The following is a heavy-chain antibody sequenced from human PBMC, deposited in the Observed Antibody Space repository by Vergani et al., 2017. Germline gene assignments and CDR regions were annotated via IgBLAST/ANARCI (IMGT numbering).Heavy chain of an antibody. V-gene: IGHV3-30*19. CDR1: GSTFTTYG. Sequence: QEQLVESGGGVVQPGGSLRLSCTAASGSTFTTYGVHWVRQAPGKGLEWVAVISADGRNNHYADSVKGRFSISRDNSKNTSFLQLSGLTVEDTGVYYCARPPVGGAARPSSLLVWGQGTLVTVSS. D-gene: IGHD6-6*01. CDR3: ARPPVGGAARPSSLLV. CDR2: ISADGRNN. J-gene: IGHJ4*02.